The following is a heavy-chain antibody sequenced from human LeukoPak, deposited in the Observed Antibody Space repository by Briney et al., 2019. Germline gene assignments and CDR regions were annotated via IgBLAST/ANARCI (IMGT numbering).Heavy chain of an antibody. J-gene: IGHJ6*03. Sequence: ASETLSLTCAVYGGSFSGYYWSWIRQPPGKGLEWIGEINHSGSTNYNPSLKSRVTISVDTSKNQFSLKLSSVTAADTAVYYCAREVRGDYYYYMDVWGKGTTVTISS. CDR2: INHSGST. D-gene: IGHD3-10*01. CDR3: AREVRGDYYYYMDV. V-gene: IGHV4-34*01. CDR1: GGSFSGYY.